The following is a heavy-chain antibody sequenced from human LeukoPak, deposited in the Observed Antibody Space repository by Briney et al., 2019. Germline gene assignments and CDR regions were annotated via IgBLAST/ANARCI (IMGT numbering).Heavy chain of an antibody. CDR1: GFTFKFYS. D-gene: IGHD3-10*02. CDR3: AELGITMIGGV. V-gene: IGHV3-48*04. Sequence: GGSLRLSCAASGFTFKFYSMNWVRQAPGKGLEWVSYISTNTTTIYYADSVKGRLTISRDNAKNSLYLQMNSLRAEDTAVYYCAELGITMIGGVWGKGTTVTISS. J-gene: IGHJ6*04. CDR2: ISTNTTTI.